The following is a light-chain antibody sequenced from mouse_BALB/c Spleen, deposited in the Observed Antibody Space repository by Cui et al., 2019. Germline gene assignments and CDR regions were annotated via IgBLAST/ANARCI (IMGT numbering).Light chain of an antibody. CDR1: QDINSY. J-gene: IGKJ2*01. Sequence: DIKMTQSPSSMYESLGERVTITCKASQDINSYLSWFQQEPGKSPKTLIYRANRLVDGVPSRFSGSGSGQDYSLTISSLEYEDMGIYYCLQYDEFPYTFGGGTKLEIK. V-gene: IGKV14-111*01. CDR2: RAN. CDR3: LQYDEFPYT.